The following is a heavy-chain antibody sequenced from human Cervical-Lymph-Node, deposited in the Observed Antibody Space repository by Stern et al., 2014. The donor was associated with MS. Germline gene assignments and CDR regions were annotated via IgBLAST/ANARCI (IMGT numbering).Heavy chain of an antibody. CDR2: ISSRCGST. Sequence: EVQLVESGGGLVQPGGSLRLSCAASGFTFSNYAMRWVRQAPGRGLTWVSGISSRCGSTYYADSVKGRFTVSRDNSKNTLYLQMNTLRADDTAVYYCAKGDHASSWYTLIDYWGQGTLVTVSS. J-gene: IGHJ4*02. CDR3: AKGDHASSWYTLIDY. CDR1: GFTFSNYA. V-gene: IGHV3-23*04. D-gene: IGHD6-13*01.